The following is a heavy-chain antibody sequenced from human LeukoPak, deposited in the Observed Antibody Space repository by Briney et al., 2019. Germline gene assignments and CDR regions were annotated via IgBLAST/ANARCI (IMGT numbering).Heavy chain of an antibody. Sequence: PSETLSLTCSVSGAPISSYYWSWIRQPAGKGLEWIGRVYTSGNTNYNPSLRSRVTMSVDTSKNQFSLKLRSMTAADTAVYYCARVFCGGDCYADYYFDDWGQGTLVTVSS. CDR3: ARVFCGGDCYADYYFDD. D-gene: IGHD2-21*02. CDR1: GAPISSYY. V-gene: IGHV4-4*07. J-gene: IGHJ4*02. CDR2: VYTSGNT.